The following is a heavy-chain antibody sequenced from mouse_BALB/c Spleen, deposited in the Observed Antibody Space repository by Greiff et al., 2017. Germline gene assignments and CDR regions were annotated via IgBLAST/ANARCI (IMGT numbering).Heavy chain of an antibody. CDR3: ARSGYRYDGQFAY. J-gene: IGHJ3*01. V-gene: IGHV5-17*02. CDR1: GFTFSSFG. Sequence: EVKLMESGGGLVQPGGSRKLSCAASGFTFSSFGMHWVRQAPEKGLEWVAYISSGSSTIYYADTVKGRFTISRDNPKNTLFLQMTSLRSEDTAMYYCARSGYRYDGQFAYWGQGTLVTVSA. D-gene: IGHD2-14*01. CDR2: ISSGSSTI.